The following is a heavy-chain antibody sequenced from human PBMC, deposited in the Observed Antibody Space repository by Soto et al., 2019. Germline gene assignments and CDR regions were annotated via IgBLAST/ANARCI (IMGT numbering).Heavy chain of an antibody. Sequence: GGSLRLSCAASGFTFSSYAMSWVRQAPGKGLEWVSAISGSGGSTYYADSVKGRFTISRDNSKNTLYLQMNSLRAEDTAVYYCAKAPWGQTGRFLEWLYWYFDLWGRGTLVTVSS. D-gene: IGHD3-3*01. V-gene: IGHV3-23*01. CDR2: ISGSGGST. CDR1: GFTFSSYA. CDR3: AKAPWGQTGRFLEWLYWYFDL. J-gene: IGHJ2*01.